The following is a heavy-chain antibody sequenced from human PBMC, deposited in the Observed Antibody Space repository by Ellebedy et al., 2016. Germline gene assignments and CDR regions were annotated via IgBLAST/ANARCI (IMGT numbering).Heavy chain of an antibody. V-gene: IGHV3-30-3*01. J-gene: IGHJ4*02. CDR1: GFTFSSYA. D-gene: IGHD2-15*01. CDR2: ISYDGSNK. Sequence: GESLKISXAASGFTFSSYAMHWVRQAPGKGLEWVAVISYDGSNKYYADSVKGRFTISRDNSKNTLYLQMNSLRAEDTAVYYCARDYCSGGSCYSPHVDYWGQGTLVTVSS. CDR3: ARDYCSGGSCYSPHVDY.